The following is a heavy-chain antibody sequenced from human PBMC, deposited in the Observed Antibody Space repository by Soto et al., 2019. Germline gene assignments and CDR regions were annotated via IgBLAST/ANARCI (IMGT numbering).Heavy chain of an antibody. Sequence: PSETLSLTCAVYGGSFSGYYWSWIRQPPGKGLEWIGEINHSGSTNYNPSLKSRVTISVDTSKNQFSLKLSSVTAADTAVYYCARQGDGYNLGRHWYFDLWGRGTLVT. V-gene: IGHV4-34*01. CDR3: ARQGDGYNLGRHWYFDL. CDR1: GGSFSGYY. D-gene: IGHD5-12*01. CDR2: INHSGST. J-gene: IGHJ2*01.